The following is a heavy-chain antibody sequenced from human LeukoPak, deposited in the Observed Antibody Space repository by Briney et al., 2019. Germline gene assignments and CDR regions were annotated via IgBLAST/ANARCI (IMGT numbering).Heavy chain of an antibody. CDR1: GFTFSSYA. CDR2: LSGSGGNT. D-gene: IGHD6-13*01. V-gene: IGHV3-23*01. J-gene: IGHJ4*02. Sequence: GGSLRLSCAASGFTFSSYAMSWVRQAPGKGLEWVSALSGSGGNTYYADSVKGRFTISRDNSKNTLYLQMNSLRAEDTAVYYCAKSARIAPARCDYWGQGTLVTVSS. CDR3: AKSARIAPARCDY.